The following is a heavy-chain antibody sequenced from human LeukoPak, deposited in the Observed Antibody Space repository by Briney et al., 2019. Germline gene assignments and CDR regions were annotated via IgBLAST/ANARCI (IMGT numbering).Heavy chain of an antibody. CDR3: AKCYASGSYYKEG. D-gene: IGHD3-10*01. J-gene: IGHJ4*02. Sequence: TGGSLRLSCAAXGXXXXXXXXXXXXXAXGXXLXXVXSISGSVGSTYNADSVKGRFTISRDNSKNTLYLQMNSLRAEDTAVYYCAKCYASGSYYKEGWGQGTLVTVSS. CDR1: GXXXXXXX. V-gene: IGHV3-23*01. CDR2: ISGSVGST.